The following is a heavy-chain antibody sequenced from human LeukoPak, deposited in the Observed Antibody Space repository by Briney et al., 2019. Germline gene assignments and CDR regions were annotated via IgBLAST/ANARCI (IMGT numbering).Heavy chain of an antibody. CDR1: GGSISNYY. CDR2: ISHSGST. CDR3: ARVAKHFRGGLSFYYMDV. J-gene: IGHJ6*03. V-gene: IGHV4-59*01. D-gene: IGHD3-10*01. Sequence: PSETLSLTCTVSGGSISNYYWNWIRQFPGKGLEWIGYISHSGSTNYSPSLESRVTISVDPSKNQFSLKVISVTAADTAVYYCARVAKHFRGGLSFYYMDVWGKGTTVTISS.